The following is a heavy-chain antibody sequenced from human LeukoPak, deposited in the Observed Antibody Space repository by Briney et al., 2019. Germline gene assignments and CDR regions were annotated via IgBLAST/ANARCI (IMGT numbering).Heavy chain of an antibody. J-gene: IGHJ4*02. CDR3: ARDYDFWSGPLRY. D-gene: IGHD3-3*01. Sequence: GGSLRLSCAASGFTFSSYSMNWVRQAPGKGLEWVSYISSSSSTIYYADSVKGQFTISRDNAKNSLYLQMNSLRAEDTAVYYCARDYDFWSGPLRYWGQGTLVTVSS. CDR2: ISSSSSTI. V-gene: IGHV3-48*01. CDR1: GFTFSSYS.